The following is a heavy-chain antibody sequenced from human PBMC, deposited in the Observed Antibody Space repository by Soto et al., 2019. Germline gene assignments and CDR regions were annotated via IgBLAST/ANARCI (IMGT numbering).Heavy chain of an antibody. V-gene: IGHV4-31*03. CDR1: GGSISSGGYY. CDR2: NYYSGIT. CDR3: ARGSSIAGLYYGMDV. Sequence: QVQLQESGPGLVKPSQTLSLTCTVSGGSISSGGYYWTWIRQHPGKGLEWIGYNYYSGITFYNPSLHSRVTSTPATSTNPCSLKLSSVTAADTAVYYCARGSSIAGLYYGMDVWGQGTTVTVSS. J-gene: IGHJ6*02. D-gene: IGHD6-6*01.